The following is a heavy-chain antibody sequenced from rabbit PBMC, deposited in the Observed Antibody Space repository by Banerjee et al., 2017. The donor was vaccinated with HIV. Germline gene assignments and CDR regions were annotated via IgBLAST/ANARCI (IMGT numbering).Heavy chain of an antibody. J-gene: IGHJ6*01. CDR1: GFDLSRYYY. Sequence: QEQLEESGGGLVKPEGSLTLTCKASGFDLSRYYYMCWVRQAPGKGLEWIACIYSGDGKTYYASWAKGRFTISKTSSTTVTLQMTSLTAADTATYFCARGYADINYWYYGMDLWGQGTLVTVS. CDR2: IYSGDGKT. CDR3: ARGYADINYWYYGMDL. V-gene: IGHV1S45*01. D-gene: IGHD8-1*01.